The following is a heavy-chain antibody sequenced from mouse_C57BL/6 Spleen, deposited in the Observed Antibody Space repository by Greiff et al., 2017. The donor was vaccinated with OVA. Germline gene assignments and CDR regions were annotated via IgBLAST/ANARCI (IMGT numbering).Heavy chain of an antibody. V-gene: IGHV1-42*01. CDR1: GYSFTGYY. J-gene: IGHJ2*01. CDR3: ARIYYYGSSYFDY. D-gene: IGHD1-1*01. CDR2: INPSTGGT. Sequence: VQLQQSGPELVKPEASVKISCKASGYSFTGYYMNWVKQSPEKSLEWIGEINPSTGGTTYNQKFKAKATLTVDKSSSTAYMQLKSLTSEDSAVYYCARIYYYGSSYFDYWGQGTTLTVSS.